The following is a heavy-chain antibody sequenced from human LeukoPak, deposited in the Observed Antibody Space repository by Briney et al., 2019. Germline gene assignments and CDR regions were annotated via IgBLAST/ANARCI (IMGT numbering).Heavy chain of an antibody. CDR3: ARGTLTTVTNFDY. V-gene: IGHV3-30*02. J-gene: IGHJ4*02. D-gene: IGHD4-17*01. CDR2: VRHDGSIK. Sequence: GGSLRLSCAASGFPFNNYAMNWVRRAPGKGLEWVAFVRHDGSIKYYSDSVKGRFTISRDNSKNTLYLQMSSLRLEDTAVYYCARGTLTTVTNFDYWGQGTLVTVSS. CDR1: GFPFNNYA.